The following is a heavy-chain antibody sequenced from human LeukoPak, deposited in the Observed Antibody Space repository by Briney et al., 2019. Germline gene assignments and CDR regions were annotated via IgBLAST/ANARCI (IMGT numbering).Heavy chain of an antibody. CDR1: RVTFNSCS. V-gene: IGHV1-69*04. CDR3: ASDRTIAAAVDPFDI. Sequence: SVKVSCKASRVTFNSCSISWVRQAPGHGLDWMGRIIPLLGIVNYAQKFRGKVTITADKSTNTAYMELSSLRSEDTAMYYCASDRTIAAAVDPFDIWGQGTMVTVSS. D-gene: IGHD6-13*01. J-gene: IGHJ3*02. CDR2: IIPLLGIV.